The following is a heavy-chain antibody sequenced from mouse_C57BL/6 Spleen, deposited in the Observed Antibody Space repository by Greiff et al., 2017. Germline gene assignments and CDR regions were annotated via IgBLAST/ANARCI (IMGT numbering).Heavy chain of an antibody. CDR1: GYAFSSSW. CDR3: ARRGLHYFDY. Sequence: QVQLQQSGPELVKPGASVKISCKASGYAFSSSWMNWVKQRPGKGLEWIGRIYPGDGDTNYNGKFKGKATLTADKSSSTAYMQLSSLTSEDSAVYFCARRGLHYFDYWGQGTTRTVSS. J-gene: IGHJ2*01. V-gene: IGHV1-82*01. CDR2: IYPGDGDT.